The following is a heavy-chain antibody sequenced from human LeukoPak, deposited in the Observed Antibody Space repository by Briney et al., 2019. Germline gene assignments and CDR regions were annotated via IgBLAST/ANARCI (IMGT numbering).Heavy chain of an antibody. CDR2: IRDDGSNK. Sequence: GGSLRLSCAASGFTFSSYGMHWVRQAPGKGLEWVAFIRDDGSNKYYADSVKGRFAISRDNSKNTLYLQMNSLRAEDTAVYYCAPRSIVVPGPFDYWGQGTLVTVSS. J-gene: IGHJ4*02. CDR3: APRSIVVPGPFDY. V-gene: IGHV3-30*02. CDR1: GFTFSSYG. D-gene: IGHD2-2*01.